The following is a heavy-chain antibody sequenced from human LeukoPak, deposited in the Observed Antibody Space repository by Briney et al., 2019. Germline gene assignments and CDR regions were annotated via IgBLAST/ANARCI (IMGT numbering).Heavy chain of an antibody. D-gene: IGHD2-2*01. CDR3: AREVVPAANSMYYYYYYMDV. CDR1: GFTFSSYW. CDR2: INTDGSST. Sequence: GGSLRLSCAASGFTFSSYWMHWVRQAPGKGLVWVSRINTDGSSTSYADSVKGRFTISRDNAKNTLYLQMNSLRAEDTAVYYCAREVVPAANSMYYYYYYMDVWGKGTTVTVSS. J-gene: IGHJ6*03. V-gene: IGHV3-74*01.